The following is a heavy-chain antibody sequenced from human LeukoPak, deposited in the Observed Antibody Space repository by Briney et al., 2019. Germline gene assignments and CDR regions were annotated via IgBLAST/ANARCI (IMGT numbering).Heavy chain of an antibody. J-gene: IGHJ6*02. CDR3: ARDPLRSSWPTYNNAMDV. D-gene: IGHD6-13*01. CDR2: ISAYNGNT. Sequence: ASVKVSCKASGYSFTSYAINWVRQAPGQGLEWMGWISAYNGNTEYSQKVQDRVTMTTDASTSTAYMVLVSLTSDDTAVYYCARDPLRSSWPTYNNAMDVWGQGTTVTVS. V-gene: IGHV1-18*04. CDR1: GYSFTSYA.